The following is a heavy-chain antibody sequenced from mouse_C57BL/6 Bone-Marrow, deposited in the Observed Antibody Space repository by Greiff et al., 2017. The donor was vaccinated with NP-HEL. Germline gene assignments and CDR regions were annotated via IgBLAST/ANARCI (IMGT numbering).Heavy chain of an antibody. CDR2: INPYNGGT. D-gene: IGHD1-1*01. CDR1: GYTFTDYY. CDR3: ARGHHYGSSYGTAWFAY. J-gene: IGHJ3*01. Sequence: DVQLQESGPVLVKPGASVKMSCKASGYTFTDYYMNWVKQSHGKSLEWIGVINPYNGGTSYNQKFKGKATLTVDKSSSTAYMELNSLTSEDSAVYYCARGHHYGSSYGTAWFAYWGQGTLVTVSA. V-gene: IGHV1-19*01.